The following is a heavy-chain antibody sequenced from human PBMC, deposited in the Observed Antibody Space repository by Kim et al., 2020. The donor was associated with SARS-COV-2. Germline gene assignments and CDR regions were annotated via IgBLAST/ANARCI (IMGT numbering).Heavy chain of an antibody. J-gene: IGHJ4*02. Sequence: SETLSLTCTVSGGSISSYSNYWGWIRQPPGKGLEWIGSIYYSGNTYYNPSLKSRVTISVDTSKNQFSLKLSSVTAADTSVFYCARHVQDPYYDSRGPSYYFDSWGQGTLVTVSS. CDR3: ARHVQDPYYDSRGPSYYFDS. V-gene: IGHV4-39*01. D-gene: IGHD3-22*01. CDR1: GGSISSYSNY. CDR2: IYYSGNT.